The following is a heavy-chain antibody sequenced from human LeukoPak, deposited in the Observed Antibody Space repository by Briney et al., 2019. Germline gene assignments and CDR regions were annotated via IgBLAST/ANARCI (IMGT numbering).Heavy chain of an antibody. CDR3: ARASALDYDGHRFDP. CDR2: INPNSGGT. J-gene: IGHJ5*02. D-gene: IGHD3-3*01. CDR1: GYTCTGYY. V-gene: IGHV1-2*04. Sequence: GASVKVSCKASGYTCTGYYMHWVRQAPGQGLEWMGWINPNSGGTNYAQKFQGWVTMTRDTSISTAYMELSRLRSDDTAVYYCARASALDYDGHRFDPWGQGTLVTVSS.